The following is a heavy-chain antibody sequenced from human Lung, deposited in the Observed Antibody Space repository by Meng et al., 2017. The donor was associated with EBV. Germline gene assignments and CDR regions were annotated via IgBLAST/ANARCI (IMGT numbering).Heavy chain of an antibody. J-gene: IGHJ4*02. Sequence: QVQLVQFGADVKNPGASVSVSCKASGYSFTSYAMNWVRQAPGQGLEWMGGLIAVFDKTKAAPRFQDRVTFTADESTSTAYMELSSLTFDDTAVYFCARGRRNEPLFDYWGQGTLVTVSS. CDR1: GYSFTSYA. CDR3: ARGRRNEPLFDY. D-gene: IGHD1-14*01. V-gene: IGHV1-69*01. CDR2: LIAVFDKT.